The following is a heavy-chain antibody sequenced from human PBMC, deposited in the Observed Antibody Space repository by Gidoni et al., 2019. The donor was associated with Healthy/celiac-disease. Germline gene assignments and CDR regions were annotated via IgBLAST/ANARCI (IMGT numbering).Heavy chain of an antibody. CDR3: AKDASWIQLWPDVY. CDR1: GFTFSSYA. J-gene: IGHJ4*02. CDR2: ISGSGGST. Sequence: EVQLLESGGGLVQPGGSLRLSCAASGFTFSSYAMSWVRQAPGKGLEWVSAISGSGGSTHYADSVKGRFTISRDKSKNTLYLQMNSLRAEDTAVYYCAKDASWIQLWPDVYWGQGTLVTVSS. D-gene: IGHD5-18*01. V-gene: IGHV3-23*01.